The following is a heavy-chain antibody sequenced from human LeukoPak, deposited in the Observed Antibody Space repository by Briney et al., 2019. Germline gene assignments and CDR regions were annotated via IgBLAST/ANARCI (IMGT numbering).Heavy chain of an antibody. J-gene: IGHJ4*02. D-gene: IGHD3-22*01. CDR1: GFFFSSYS. CDR3: ARCISSCFYEE. V-gene: IGHV3-48*02. CDR2: ISSGSPI. Sequence: GGSLRLSCTASGFFFSSYSMNWVRQAPGKGLEWLSYISSGSPIHYADSVKGRFIISRDNAKNSLYLQMNNLTDEDTAVYYCARCISSCFYEEWGQGTLVIVSS.